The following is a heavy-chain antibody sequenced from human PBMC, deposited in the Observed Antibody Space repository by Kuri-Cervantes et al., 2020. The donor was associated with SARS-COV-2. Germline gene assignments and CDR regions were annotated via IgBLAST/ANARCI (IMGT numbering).Heavy chain of an antibody. D-gene: IGHD6-13*01. V-gene: IGHV3-48*03. CDR2: ISVGQSTR. Sequence: GGSLRLSCAASGFTFSSYEMNWVRQAPGKGLEWVSYISVGQSTRFYADSVKGRFSISRDNAKKSLSLQMNSLRADDTAVYYCARDTASGYFDYWGPGTLVTVSS. CDR3: ARDTASGYFDY. CDR1: GFTFSSYE. J-gene: IGHJ4*02.